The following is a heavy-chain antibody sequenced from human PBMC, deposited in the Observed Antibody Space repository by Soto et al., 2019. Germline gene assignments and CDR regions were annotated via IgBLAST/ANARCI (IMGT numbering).Heavy chain of an antibody. Sequence: ASVKVSCKASGYTFTGYYMHWVRQAPGQGLEWMGWINPNSGGTNYAQKFQGWVTMTRETSISTAYMELSRLRSDDTAVYYCARTHITMVRGVTNYYYYYGMDVWGQGNTVTVSS. D-gene: IGHD3-10*01. CDR1: GYTFTGYY. CDR3: ARTHITMVRGVTNYYYYYGMDV. V-gene: IGHV1-2*04. CDR2: INPNSGGT. J-gene: IGHJ6*02.